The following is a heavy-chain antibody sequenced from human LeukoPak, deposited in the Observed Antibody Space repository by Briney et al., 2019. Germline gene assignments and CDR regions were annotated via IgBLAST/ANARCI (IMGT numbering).Heavy chain of an antibody. J-gene: IGHJ4*02. D-gene: IGHD2-21*02. Sequence: ASVKVSCKASGYTFTSYHLHWVRQAPGQGLEWMGIINPSGGSPNYAQKFQGRVTMTRDMSTSTVRMELSTLRPEDTAVYYCAKDLGWAGGATAIRALDYWGQGTLVTVSS. CDR2: INPSGGSP. V-gene: IGHV1-46*01. CDR3: AKDLGWAGGATAIRALDY. CDR1: GYTFTSYH.